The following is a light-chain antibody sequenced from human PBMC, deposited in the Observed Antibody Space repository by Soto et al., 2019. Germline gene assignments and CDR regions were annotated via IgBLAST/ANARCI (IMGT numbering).Light chain of an antibody. CDR1: QGINNF. V-gene: IGKV1-9*01. CDR2: AAS. J-gene: IGKJ2*01. CDR3: QQLTNYRFI. Sequence: IPLTQSPSSLSASVGDRVTITCRASQGINNFLAWYQQKPGKAPQLLIYAASTLQTGVPSRFSGSGSGTDFTLTISSQQPEDFATYYCQQLTNYRFIFGQGTKLEVK.